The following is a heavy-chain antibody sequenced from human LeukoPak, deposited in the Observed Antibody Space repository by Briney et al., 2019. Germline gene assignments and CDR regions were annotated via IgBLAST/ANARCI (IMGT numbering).Heavy chain of an antibody. D-gene: IGHD5/OR15-5a*01. Sequence: KPSETLSLTCAVYGGSFSGYYWSWIRQPPGKGLEWIGEINHSGSTSYNPSLKSRVTISVDTSKNQFSLRLSSVTAADTALYFCARRAGLHSLDYWDQGTLVTVSS. CDR1: GGSFSGYY. CDR2: INHSGST. V-gene: IGHV4-34*01. J-gene: IGHJ4*02. CDR3: ARRAGLHSLDY.